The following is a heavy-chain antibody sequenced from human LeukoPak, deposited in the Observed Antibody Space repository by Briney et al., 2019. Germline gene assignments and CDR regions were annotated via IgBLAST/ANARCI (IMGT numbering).Heavy chain of an antibody. D-gene: IGHD4-17*01. CDR2: IIPIFGTA. CDR3: ARVGENFRTTVTTLNY. V-gene: IGHV1-69*06. J-gene: IGHJ4*02. CDR1: GGTFSSYA. Sequence: GSSVKVSCKASGGTFSSYAISWVRQAPGQGLEWMGGIIPIFGTANYAQKFQGRVTITADKSTSTAYMELSSLRSEDTAVYYCARVGENFRTTVTTLNYWGQGTLVSVSS.